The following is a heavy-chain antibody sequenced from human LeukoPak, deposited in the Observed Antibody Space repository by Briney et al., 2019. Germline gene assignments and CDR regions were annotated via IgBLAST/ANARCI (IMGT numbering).Heavy chain of an antibody. J-gene: IGHJ4*02. CDR3: ARALTMVRGIIISPPFDY. CDR2: IHHSGST. V-gene: IGHV4-30-4*01. Sequence: SQTLSLTCTVSGGSLSSGDYYWSWIRQPPGKGLEWDGNIHHSGSTYYNPSLKNRVTISLDTSKNQFSLKLTSVTAADTAVYYCARALTMVRGIIISPPFDYWGQGTLVTVSS. CDR1: GGSLSSGDYY. D-gene: IGHD3-10*01.